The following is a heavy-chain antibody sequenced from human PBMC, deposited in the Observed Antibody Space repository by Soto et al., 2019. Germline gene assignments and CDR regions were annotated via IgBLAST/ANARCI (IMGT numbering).Heavy chain of an antibody. CDR1: GYRFTSTY. V-gene: IGHV1-46*01. Sequence: GASVKVSCKASGYRFTSTYMHWVRQAPGQGLEWMGVIDPNGGRRIYSEKFQGRVTLSRDTSTATDYMQMHSLRAEDTAVYYCARERGSGWTFDYWGQGTLVTVSS. CDR3: ARERGSGWTFDY. J-gene: IGHJ4*02. CDR2: IDPNGGRR. D-gene: IGHD6-19*01.